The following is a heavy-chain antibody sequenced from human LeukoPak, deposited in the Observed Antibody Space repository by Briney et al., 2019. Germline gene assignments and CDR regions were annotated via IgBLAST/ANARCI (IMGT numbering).Heavy chain of an antibody. V-gene: IGHV3-7*01. CDR1: GFMFSGYW. D-gene: IGHD3-9*01. J-gene: IGHJ4*02. CDR3: ARVFQFRSYDIPFDY. CDR2: IKQDGSEK. Sequence: GGSLRLSCAASGFMFSGYWMSWVRQAPGKGLEWVANIKQDGSEKYYVDSVKGRFTISRDNAKNLLYLQMNSLRAEDTAVYYCARVFQFRSYDIPFDYWGQGTLVTVSS.